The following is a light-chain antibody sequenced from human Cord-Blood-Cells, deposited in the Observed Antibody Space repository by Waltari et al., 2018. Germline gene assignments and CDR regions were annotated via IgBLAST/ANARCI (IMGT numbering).Light chain of an antibody. CDR1: QSVSSY. J-gene: IGKJ2*01. CDR2: DAS. Sequence: EIVLTQSPATLSLSPGERATLSCRASQSVSSYLAWYQQKPGQAPRLLIYDASNRATGIPARFSGSGSGTDFTLTISSLEPEDFAVYYWQQERTFGQGTKLEIK. V-gene: IGKV3-11*01. CDR3: QQERT.